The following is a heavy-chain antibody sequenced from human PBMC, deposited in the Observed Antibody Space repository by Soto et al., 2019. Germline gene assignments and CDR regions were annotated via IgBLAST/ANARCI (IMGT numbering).Heavy chain of an antibody. V-gene: IGHV3-7*01. J-gene: IGHJ6*02. Sequence: GGSLRLSCAASGPTFSVYSMTWVRQAPGKGLEWVANIKEDGSEKYYVDSVKGRFTISRDNAKNSLYLRMNSLRAEDTAVYYCARASHWSSGYYHYYYAMDVWGQGTTVTVSS. CDR1: GPTFSVYS. D-gene: IGHD3-22*01. CDR2: IKEDGSEK. CDR3: ARASHWSSGYYHYYYAMDV.